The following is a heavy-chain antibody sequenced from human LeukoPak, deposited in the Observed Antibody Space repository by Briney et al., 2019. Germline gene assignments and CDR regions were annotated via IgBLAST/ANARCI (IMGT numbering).Heavy chain of an antibody. Sequence: SETLSLTCTVSGYSISSGYYWGWIRQPPGKGLEWIGSIYHSGNTYYNPSLKSRVTISVDTSKNQFSLKLSSVTAADTAVYYCARVLWLNWFDPWGQGTLVTVSS. J-gene: IGHJ5*02. CDR3: ARVLWLNWFDP. V-gene: IGHV4-38-2*02. CDR2: IYHSGNT. D-gene: IGHD6-19*01. CDR1: GYSISSGYY.